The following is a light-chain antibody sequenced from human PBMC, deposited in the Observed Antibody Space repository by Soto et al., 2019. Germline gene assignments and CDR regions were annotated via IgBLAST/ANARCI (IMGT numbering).Light chain of an antibody. CDR2: DVT. CDR3: SSYTGITSHYL. CDR1: SSDIGGYNH. V-gene: IGLV2-14*01. J-gene: IGLJ1*01. Sequence: QSVLTQPASVSGSPGQSITISCTGTSSDIGGYNHVSWYQQHPGKAPQLMIYDVTNRPSGVSNRFSGSKSGNTASLTISGLQAHDEADYYCSSYTGITSHYLFGTGTKVTVL.